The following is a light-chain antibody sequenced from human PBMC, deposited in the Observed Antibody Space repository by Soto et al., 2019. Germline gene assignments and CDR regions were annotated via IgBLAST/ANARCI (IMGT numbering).Light chain of an antibody. CDR1: QGISNY. Sequence: DIQMTQSPSSLSASVGDRVTITCRASQGISNYLAWYQQKPGKVPKLLIYAASTLQSGVPSRFSGSGSWTDFTRTISSLQPEDVATDYCQKYNSAPWTFGQVTKVEIK. CDR3: QKYNSAPWT. J-gene: IGKJ1*01. V-gene: IGKV1-27*01. CDR2: AAS.